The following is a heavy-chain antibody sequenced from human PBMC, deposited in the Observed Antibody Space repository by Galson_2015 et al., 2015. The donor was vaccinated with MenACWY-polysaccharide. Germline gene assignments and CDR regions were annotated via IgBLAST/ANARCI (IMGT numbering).Heavy chain of an antibody. CDR2: MHHSGRS. J-gene: IGHJ5*01. CDR1: GGSIRCDL. CDR3: ARIPWCGGDCSYSWFYS. D-gene: IGHD2-21*02. V-gene: IGHV4-59*01. Sequence: ATLSLSCTVSGGSIRCDLWSWFRQSATGELGWIGFMHHSGRSNYKHSVKSRATILIDTSKSQFSLGLSSVTAADTAVYYCARIPWCGGDCSYSWFYSWGQGTLVTVSS.